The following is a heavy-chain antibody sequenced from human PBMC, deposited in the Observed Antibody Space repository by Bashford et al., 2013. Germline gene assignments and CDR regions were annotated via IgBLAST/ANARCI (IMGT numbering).Heavy chain of an antibody. V-gene: IGHV1-18*01. Sequence: VASVKVSCKASGYSFVSHGISWVRQAPGQGLEWMGWISAYSGNTDYAQKFQGRVTMTTDTSTSTAYMELRSPXSDDTAVYYCARDSEPYKSGWALDYVGPGNPGHRL. J-gene: IGHJ4*02. CDR2: ISAYSGNT. D-gene: IGHD6-19*01. CDR1: GYSFVSHG. CDR3: ARDSEPYKSGWALDY.